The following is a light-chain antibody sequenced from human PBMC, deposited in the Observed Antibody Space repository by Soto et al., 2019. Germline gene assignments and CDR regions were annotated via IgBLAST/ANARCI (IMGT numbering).Light chain of an antibody. CDR1: QSVRNN. J-gene: IGKJ4*01. CDR2: GAS. CDR3: QQYNNWPLT. Sequence: ETVMTQSPATLSVSPGERATLSYRASQSVRNNLAWYKQKSGQAPRLLIYGASIRATGIPARFSGSGSGTDFTLTISSLQSEDFAVYHCQQYNNWPLTFGGGTKVEIK. V-gene: IGKV3D-15*01.